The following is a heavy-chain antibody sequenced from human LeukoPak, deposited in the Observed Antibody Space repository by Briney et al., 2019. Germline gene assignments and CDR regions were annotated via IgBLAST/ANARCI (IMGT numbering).Heavy chain of an antibody. J-gene: IGHJ4*02. CDR2: ISSSSSYI. CDR3: ARGAVAGTSGY. Sequence: GGSLRLSCAASGSTFSSYSMNWVRQAPGKGLEWVSSISSSSSYIYYADSAKGRFTISRDNAKNSLYLQMNSLRAEDTAVYYCARGAVAGTSGYWGQGTLVTVSS. CDR1: GSTFSSYS. D-gene: IGHD6-19*01. V-gene: IGHV3-21*01.